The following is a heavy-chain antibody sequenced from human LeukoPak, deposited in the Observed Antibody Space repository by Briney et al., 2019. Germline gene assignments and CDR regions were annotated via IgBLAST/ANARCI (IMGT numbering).Heavy chain of an antibody. V-gene: IGHV5-51*01. Sequence: GESLKISCKGSGYSFPNYWIGWVRQMPGKGLEWIGIVYPTTSDTTYSPSFQGQVTISADKSSSTAYLQWSSLKASDTAIYYCARPKALGGYNYEFEFWGQGTLVTVSS. D-gene: IGHD5-18*01. J-gene: IGHJ4*02. CDR3: ARPKALGGYNYEFEF. CDR2: VYPTTSDT. CDR1: GYSFPNYW.